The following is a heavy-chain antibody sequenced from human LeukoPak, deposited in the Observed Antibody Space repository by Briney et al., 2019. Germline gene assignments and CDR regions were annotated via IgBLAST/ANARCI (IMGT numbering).Heavy chain of an antibody. CDR2: IYHSGST. D-gene: IGHD3-22*01. J-gene: IGHJ4*02. CDR3: AREHYDSSGPLDY. Sequence: SETLSLTCTVSGYSISSGYYWGWIRQPPGKGLEWTGSIYHSGSTYYNPSLKSRVTISVDTSKNQFSLKLSSVTAADTAVYYCAREHYDSSGPLDYWGQGTLVTVSS. CDR1: GYSISSGYY. V-gene: IGHV4-38-2*02.